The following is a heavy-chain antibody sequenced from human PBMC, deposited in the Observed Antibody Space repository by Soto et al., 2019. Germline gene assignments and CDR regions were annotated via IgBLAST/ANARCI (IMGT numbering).Heavy chain of an antibody. D-gene: IGHD2-21*02. CDR3: ASGYAGGDRHYYYYSMDV. J-gene: IGHJ6*02. CDR2: ISAYNGNT. Sequence: QVQLVQSGAEVKKPGASVKVSCKASGYTFTSYGISWVRQAPGQGLEWMGWISAYNGNTNYAQKLQCRVTMTTDTATSIAYMELRSLRSDETAVDCCASGYAGGDRHYYYYSMDVWGQGTTVTFSS. CDR1: GYTFTSYG. V-gene: IGHV1-18*01.